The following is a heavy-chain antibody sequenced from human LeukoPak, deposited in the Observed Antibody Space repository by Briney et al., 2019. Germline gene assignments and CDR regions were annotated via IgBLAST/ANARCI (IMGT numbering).Heavy chain of an antibody. V-gene: IGHV3-48*01. Sequence: SGGSLRLSCAASGFTFSSYSMNWVRQAPGKGLEWISYISSSSSTIYYADSVKGRFTISRDNAKNSLYLQMNSLRAEDTAVYYCAKLRLRLGELSPFDYWGQGTLVTVSS. CDR1: GFTFSSYS. CDR2: ISSSSSTI. CDR3: AKLRLRLGELSPFDY. D-gene: IGHD3-16*02. J-gene: IGHJ4*02.